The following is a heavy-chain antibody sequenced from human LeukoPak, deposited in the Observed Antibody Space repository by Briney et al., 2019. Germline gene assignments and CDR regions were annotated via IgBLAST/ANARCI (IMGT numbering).Heavy chain of an antibody. Sequence: PGGSLRLSCAASGFTVSSNYMSWVRQAPGKGLEWVSVIYSGGSTYYADSVKGRFTISRDNAKNSLYLQMNSPREEDTAFYYCAKSSLSLLGRGAAAGGHFDFWGQGTLVIVSS. J-gene: IGHJ4*02. CDR1: GFTVSSNY. CDR3: AKSSLSLLGRGAAAGGHFDF. V-gene: IGHV3-53*01. CDR2: IYSGGST. D-gene: IGHD6-13*01.